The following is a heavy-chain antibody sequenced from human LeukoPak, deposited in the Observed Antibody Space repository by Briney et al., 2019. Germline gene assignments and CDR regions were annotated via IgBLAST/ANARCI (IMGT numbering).Heavy chain of an antibody. CDR1: GFTFSSYD. CDR3: AKAIAVAHGDY. CDR2: IRSHGSNK. V-gene: IGHV3-30*02. Sequence: PGGSLRLSCAASGFTFSSYDIHWVRQAPGKGLEWVAFIRSHGSNKYYADSVKGRFTISRDNSKNTLYLQMNSLRADDTAVYYCAKAIAVAHGDYWGQGTLVTVSS. D-gene: IGHD6-19*01. J-gene: IGHJ4*02.